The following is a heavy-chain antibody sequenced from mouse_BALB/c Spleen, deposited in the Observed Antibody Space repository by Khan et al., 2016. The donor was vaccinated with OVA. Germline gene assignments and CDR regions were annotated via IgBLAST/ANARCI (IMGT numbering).Heavy chain of an antibody. V-gene: IGHV1-18*01. CDR2: INTNNGDT. J-gene: IGHJ3*01. CDR1: GYTFTEYT. D-gene: IGHD1-1*01. CDR3: ARWYFGSTWFAY. Sequence: VQLQQSGPELVKPGASVKISCKTSGYTFTEYTMHWVKQSHGKSLQWIGGINTNNGDTNYSQKLKGKATLTVDKSYSTAYMEFRSLTSDDSAVYYCARWYFGSTWFAYWGQGTLVTVSA.